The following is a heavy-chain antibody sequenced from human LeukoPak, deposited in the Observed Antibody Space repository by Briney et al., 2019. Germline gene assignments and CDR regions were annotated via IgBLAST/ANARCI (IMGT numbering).Heavy chain of an antibody. Sequence: PGGSLRLSCAAPGITFSSFGMHWLRQAPGKGLEWVAFIWYDGSNKYYADSVKGRFTISRDNSKNTLYLQMNSLGAEDTAVYYCARDGTLTAGPFDPWGRGTLVTVSS. V-gene: IGHV3-33*01. CDR2: IWYDGSNK. CDR1: GITFSSFG. D-gene: IGHD1-1*01. CDR3: ARDGTLTAGPFDP. J-gene: IGHJ5*02.